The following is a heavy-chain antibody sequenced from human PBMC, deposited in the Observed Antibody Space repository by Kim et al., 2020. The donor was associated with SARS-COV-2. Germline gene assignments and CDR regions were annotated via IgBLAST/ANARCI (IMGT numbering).Heavy chain of an antibody. Sequence: VESVNGRFTITRDNSTNTLYLQMNSLRAEDTAVSYCARGFQDYGDYGFDYWGQGTLVTVSS. D-gene: IGHD4-17*01. CDR3: ARGFQDYGDYGFDY. V-gene: IGHV3-30*01. J-gene: IGHJ4*02.